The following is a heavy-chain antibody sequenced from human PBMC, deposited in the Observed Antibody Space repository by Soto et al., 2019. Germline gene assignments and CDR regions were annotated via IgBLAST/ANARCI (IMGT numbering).Heavy chain of an antibody. CDR3: FGGALDD. CDR1: GFTFTDYP. V-gene: IGHV3-30-3*01. D-gene: IGHD3-10*01. Sequence: QVQLVESGGGVVQPGRSLRLSCAASGFTFTDYPMHWARQAPGKGLERVAVISSDGSKKDYAGSGKSRFTISRDNSKNTLFLQMNSLITEHTAVYHCFGGALDDRGQETLVTVSS. CDR2: ISSDGSKK. J-gene: IGHJ4*02.